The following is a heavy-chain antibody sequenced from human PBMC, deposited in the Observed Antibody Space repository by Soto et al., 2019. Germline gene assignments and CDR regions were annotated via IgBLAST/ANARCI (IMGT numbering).Heavy chain of an antibody. Sequence: LRLSCAASGFTFSNYFMHWVRQVPGEGLVWVSRMSGDGKTISYADSVKGRFTISRDNAKNTLYLQMNSLRVEDTAVYYCARTYVPGIAGFDTWGQGTLVTVSS. CDR2: MSGDGKTI. CDR3: ARTYVPGIAGFDT. CDR1: GFTFSNYF. J-gene: IGHJ5*02. D-gene: IGHD1-1*01. V-gene: IGHV3-74*01.